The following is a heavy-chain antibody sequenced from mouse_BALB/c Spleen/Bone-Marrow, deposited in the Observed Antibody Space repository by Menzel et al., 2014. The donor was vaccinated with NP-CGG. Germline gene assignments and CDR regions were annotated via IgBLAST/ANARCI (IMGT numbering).Heavy chain of an antibody. CDR2: IDPANGNT. Sequence: VQLQQSGAELVKPGASVKLSCTASGFNIKDTYMHWVKQRPEQGLEWIGRIDPANGNTKYDPKFQGKATMTADTSSNTAYLQLSSLTSEDTAVYYCARWEYYAMDYWGQGTSVTVPS. D-gene: IGHD4-1*01. CDR1: GFNIKDTY. V-gene: IGHV14-3*02. J-gene: IGHJ4*01. CDR3: ARWEYYAMDY.